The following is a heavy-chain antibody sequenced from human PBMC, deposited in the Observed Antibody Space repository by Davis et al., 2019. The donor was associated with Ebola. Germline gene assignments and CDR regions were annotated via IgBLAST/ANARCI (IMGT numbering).Heavy chain of an antibody. CDR1: GFTFDDYA. D-gene: IGHD2-15*01. V-gene: IGHV3-9*01. CDR3: AKVQGYCSGGSCYFDY. J-gene: IGHJ4*02. CDR2: ISWNSGSI. Sequence: SLKISCAASGFTFDDYAMHWIRQAPGKGLEWVSGISWNSGSIGYADSVKGRFTISRDNAKNSLYLQMNSLRAEDTALYYCAKVQGYCSGGSCYFDYWGQGTLVTVSS.